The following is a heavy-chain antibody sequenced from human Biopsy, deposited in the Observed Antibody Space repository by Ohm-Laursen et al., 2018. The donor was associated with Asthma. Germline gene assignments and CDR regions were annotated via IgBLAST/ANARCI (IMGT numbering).Heavy chain of an antibody. J-gene: IGHJ6*02. V-gene: IGHV4-34*01. Sequence: SETLSLTCVVYPGSFSGFFWTWIRQSPGKGLEWIGETNERGVTNNNPSLKSRVIISIDTYWNRVSLKLTSVTAADTAVYYCARGPELDVWGQGTTVTVPS. CDR1: PGSFSGFF. CDR2: TNERGVT. CDR3: ARGPELDV.